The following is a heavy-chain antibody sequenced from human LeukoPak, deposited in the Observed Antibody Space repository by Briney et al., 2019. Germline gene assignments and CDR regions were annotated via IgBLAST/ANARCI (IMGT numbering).Heavy chain of an antibody. V-gene: IGHV1-18*01. D-gene: IGHD6-19*01. CDR1: GYTFTNYG. J-gene: IGHJ5*02. CDR3: ARARARLGYNWFDP. CDR2: ISAYNDNT. Sequence: ASVKVSCKASGYTFTNYGISWVRQAPGQGLEWMGWISAYNDNTNYAQKLQGRVTMTTDTSTSTAYMELSSLRSEDTAVYYCARARARLGYNWFDPWGQGTLVTVSS.